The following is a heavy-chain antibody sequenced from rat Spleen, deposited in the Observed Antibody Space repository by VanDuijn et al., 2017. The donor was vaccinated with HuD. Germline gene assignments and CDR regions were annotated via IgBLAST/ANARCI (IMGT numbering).Heavy chain of an antibody. D-gene: IGHD3-2*01. CDR3: TIHPRY. V-gene: IGHV2-63*01. Sequence: QVQLKESGPGLVQPSQTLSLTCTVSGFSLIRYNVHWVRKPPGKGLEWMGRMRYNGYTSYNSALKSRLSISRDTSKNQVFLKMNSLQTEYTGTYDCTIHPRYWGQGVMVTVSS. CDR1: GFSLIRYN. J-gene: IGHJ2*01. CDR2: MRYNGYT.